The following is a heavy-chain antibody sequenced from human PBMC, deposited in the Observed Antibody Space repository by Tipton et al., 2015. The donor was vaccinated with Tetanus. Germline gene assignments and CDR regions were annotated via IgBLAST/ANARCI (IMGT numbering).Heavy chain of an antibody. J-gene: IGHJ4*02. Sequence: QLVQSGAEVKKPGESLRISCKGSGYSFTSYWISWVRQIPGKRLEWMGRIDPSDSYTNYSPSFQGHVTISADKSISTAYLQWSSLKASDTAMYYCARHRGYGSGSYGPDYWGQGTLVTVSS. D-gene: IGHD3-10*01. V-gene: IGHV5-10-1*01. CDR3: ARHRGYGSGSYGPDY. CDR1: GYSFTSYW. CDR2: IDPSDSYT.